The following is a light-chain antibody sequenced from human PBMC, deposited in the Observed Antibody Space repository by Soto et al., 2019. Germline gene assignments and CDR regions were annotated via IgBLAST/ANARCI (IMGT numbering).Light chain of an antibody. J-gene: IGKJ5*01. Sequence: DIQMTQSPSTLSASVGDRVTITCRASQSINGWLAWYQQKPGKAPKLLIYKASSLESGVPSRFSGSGSGTEFTLTISSLQPDDFATYYCQQSYSTLPITFGQGTRLEIK. CDR1: QSINGW. V-gene: IGKV1-5*03. CDR2: KAS. CDR3: QQSYSTLPIT.